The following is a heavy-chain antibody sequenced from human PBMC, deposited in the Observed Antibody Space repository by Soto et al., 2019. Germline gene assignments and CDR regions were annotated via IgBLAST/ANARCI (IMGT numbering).Heavy chain of an antibody. CDR1: GYTFTGYY. V-gene: IGHV1-2*04. D-gene: IGHD6-19*01. CDR3: ARTSASGWYYFDY. J-gene: IGHJ4*02. Sequence: ASVKVSCKASGYTFTGYYMHWVRQAPGQGLEWMGWIDPSSGGTNYAQKFQGWVTMTRDTSISTAYMELSRLRSDDTAVYYCARTSASGWYYFDYWGQGTLVTVSS. CDR2: IDPSSGGT.